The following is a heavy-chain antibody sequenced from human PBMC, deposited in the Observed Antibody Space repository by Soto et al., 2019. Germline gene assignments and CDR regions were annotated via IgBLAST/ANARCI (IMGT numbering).Heavy chain of an antibody. D-gene: IGHD3-3*01. CDR3: AKDISRATIFGVVIDY. Sequence: EVQLVESGGGLVQPGRSLRLSCAASGFTFDDYAMHWVRQAPGKGLEWVSGISWNRGSIGYADSVKGRFTISRDNAKNSLYLQMNSLRAEDTALYYCAKDISRATIFGVVIDYWGQGTLVTVSS. J-gene: IGHJ4*02. CDR1: GFTFDDYA. CDR2: ISWNRGSI. V-gene: IGHV3-9*01.